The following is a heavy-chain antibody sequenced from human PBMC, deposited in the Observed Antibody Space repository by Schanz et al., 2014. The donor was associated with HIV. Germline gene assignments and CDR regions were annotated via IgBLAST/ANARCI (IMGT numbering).Heavy chain of an antibody. CDR1: GFTFRTCG. J-gene: IGHJ4*02. Sequence: QVQLVESGGGVGQPGRSLRLSCAASGFTFRTCGMHWARQAPGKGLAGVAFIWYDGSNKYYADSVKGRFTISRDNSKNTLYLQMNSLRGEDTAVYYCATAAVTDYSDNWGQGTLVTVSS. CDR2: IWYDGSNK. CDR3: ATAAVTDYSDN. V-gene: IGHV3-33*08. D-gene: IGHD4-17*01.